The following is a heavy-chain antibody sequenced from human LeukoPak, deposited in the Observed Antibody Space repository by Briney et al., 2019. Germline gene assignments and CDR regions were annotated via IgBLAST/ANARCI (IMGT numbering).Heavy chain of an antibody. D-gene: IGHD3-22*01. J-gene: IGHJ4*02. CDR2: ISTTSSSTI. CDR1: GFTFSDYS. CDR3: ARDRGSSGYHFDY. Sequence: GGSLRLSCAASGFTFSDYSMNWFRQAPGKGLEWVSYISTTSSSTIYYADSVKGRFTISRDNAKNSLYLQMNSLRAEDTAVYYCARDRGSSGYHFDYWGQGTLVTVSS. V-gene: IGHV3-48*01.